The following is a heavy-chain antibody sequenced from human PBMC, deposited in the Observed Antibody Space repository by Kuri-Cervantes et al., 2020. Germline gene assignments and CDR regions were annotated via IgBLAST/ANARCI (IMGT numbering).Heavy chain of an antibody. J-gene: IGHJ3*02. D-gene: IGHD3-22*01. CDR1: GFTFSRYS. Sequence: GESLKISCAASGFTFSRYSMNWVRQAPGKGLEWVSSISSSSSYIYYADSVKGRFTISRDNAKNSLYLQMNSLRAEDTAVYYCARDNQYYDSSGYKRAGDAFDIWGQGTMVTDSS. V-gene: IGHV3-21*01. CDR3: ARDNQYYDSSGYKRAGDAFDI. CDR2: ISSSSSYI.